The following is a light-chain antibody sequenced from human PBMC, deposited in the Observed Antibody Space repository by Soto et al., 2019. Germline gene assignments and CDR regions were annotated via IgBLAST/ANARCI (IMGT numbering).Light chain of an antibody. CDR3: SSYTSSTAYI. Sequence: QSVLTQPASVSGSPGQSITISCTGTSSDVGGYNYVSWYQQHPGDAPKLMIYHVSNRPSGVSTRFSGSKSGHTASLTISGLQAEDEADYYCSSYTSSTAYIFGTGTKLTVL. CDR2: HVS. CDR1: SSDVGGYNY. V-gene: IGLV2-14*03. J-gene: IGLJ1*01.